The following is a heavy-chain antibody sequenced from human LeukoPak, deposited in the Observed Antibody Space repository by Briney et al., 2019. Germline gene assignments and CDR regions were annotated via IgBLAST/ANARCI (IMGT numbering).Heavy chain of an antibody. CDR3: VDDVVVIVAAKPGI. Sequence: PGGSLRLSCAASGFTFSTYAMSWVRQAPGKGLEWVSSIGGSGDTTYYADAVKGRFTISRDNSKNTLYLQMNSLRVDDTAVYYCVDDVVVIVAAKPGIWGQGTLVTVSS. CDR2: IGGSGDTT. J-gene: IGHJ4*02. V-gene: IGHV3-23*01. CDR1: GFTFSTYA. D-gene: IGHD2-15*01.